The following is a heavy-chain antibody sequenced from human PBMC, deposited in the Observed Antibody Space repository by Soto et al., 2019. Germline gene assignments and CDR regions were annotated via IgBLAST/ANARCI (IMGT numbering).Heavy chain of an antibody. CDR1: GGSFSGYY. CDR3: ARGQVLGYCSGGSCFKNNWFDP. CDR2: INHSGST. D-gene: IGHD2-15*01. J-gene: IGHJ5*02. Sequence: SETLSLTCAVYGGSFSGYYWSWIRQPPGKGLEWIGEINHSGSTNYNPSLKSRVTISVDTSKNQFSLKLSSVTAADTAVYYCARGQVLGYCSGGSCFKNNWFDPWGQGTLVTVSS. V-gene: IGHV4-34*01.